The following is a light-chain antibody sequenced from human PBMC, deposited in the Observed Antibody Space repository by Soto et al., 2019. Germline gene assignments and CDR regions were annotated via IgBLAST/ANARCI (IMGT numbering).Light chain of an antibody. CDR3: AAWDDSLSGAV. CDR1: SSNIGSNY. CDR2: RNN. J-gene: IGLJ7*01. V-gene: IGLV1-47*01. Sequence: QSVLTQPPSASGTPGQRVTISCSGSSSNIGSNYVYWYQQLPGTAPKLLIYRNNQRPSGVPDRFSGSKSGTSASLAISGPRSGDEADYYCAAWDDSLSGAVFGGGTQLTVL.